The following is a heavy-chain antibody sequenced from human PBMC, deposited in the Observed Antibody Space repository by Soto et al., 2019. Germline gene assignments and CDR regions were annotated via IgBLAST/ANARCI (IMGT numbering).Heavy chain of an antibody. CDR2: IYSGGNT. J-gene: IGHJ6*02. Sequence: EVQLVESGGGLVQPGGSLRLSCAASGFTVSSSYMNWVRQAPGKGLEWVSVIYSGGNTYYADSVKGRFTISRDSSKNMLYLQMNSLRAEDTAVYYCTRAGYHCSGDNCYYCYDLDVWGQGTTVTVSS. CDR3: TRAGYHCSGDNCYYCYDLDV. CDR1: GFTVSSSY. V-gene: IGHV3-66*01. D-gene: IGHD2-15*01.